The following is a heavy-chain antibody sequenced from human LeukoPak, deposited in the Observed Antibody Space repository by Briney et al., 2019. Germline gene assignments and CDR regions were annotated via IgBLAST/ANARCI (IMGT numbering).Heavy chain of an antibody. CDR3: ARGLGYDILTGYSSAALDY. V-gene: IGHV3-74*01. CDR1: GFTFSSYW. D-gene: IGHD3-9*01. Sequence: GGSLRLSXAASGFTFSSYWMHWVRQAPGKGLVWVSRINSDGSSTSYADSVKGRFTISRDNAKNTLYLQMNSLRAEDTAVYYCARGLGYDILTGYSSAALDYWGQGTLVTVSS. CDR2: INSDGSST. J-gene: IGHJ4*02.